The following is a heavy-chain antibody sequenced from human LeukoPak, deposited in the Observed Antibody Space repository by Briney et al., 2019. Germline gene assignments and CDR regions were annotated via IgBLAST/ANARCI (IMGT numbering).Heavy chain of an antibody. J-gene: IGHJ4*02. CDR1: GFTFSSYA. CDR2: ISGSGAST. V-gene: IGHV3-23*01. CDR3: AKETDYNYIYYFDY. Sequence: GGSLGLSCAASGFTFSSYAMSWVRQAPGKGLEWVSGISGSGASTYYADSVKGRFTISRDNSKNTLYLQMNSLRAEDTAVYSCAKETDYNYIYYFDYWGQGTLVTVSS. D-gene: IGHD5-24*01.